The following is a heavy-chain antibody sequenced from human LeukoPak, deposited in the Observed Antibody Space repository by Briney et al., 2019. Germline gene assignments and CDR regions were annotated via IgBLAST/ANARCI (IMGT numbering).Heavy chain of an antibody. CDR2: ISYDGSNK. Sequence: GGSLRLSCAASGFTFSSYAMHWVRQAPGKGLEWVAVISYDGSNKYYADSVKGRFTISRDNSKNTLYLQMNSLRAEDTAVYYCARDIRSSGAILVWGQGTTVTVSS. V-gene: IGHV3-30-3*01. J-gene: IGHJ6*02. CDR1: GFTFSSYA. CDR3: ARDIRSSGAILV. D-gene: IGHD3-22*01.